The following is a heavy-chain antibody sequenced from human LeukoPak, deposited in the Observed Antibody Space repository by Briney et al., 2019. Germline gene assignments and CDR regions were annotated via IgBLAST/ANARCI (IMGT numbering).Heavy chain of an antibody. CDR1: GASISSYY. CDR3: ARHEGTWTFDY. V-gene: IGHV4-59*08. J-gene: IGHJ4*02. Sequence: SGTLSLTCSVSGASISSYYWSWIRQPPGRGLEWLGYISYTGSTNYNPSLKSRLTISVDTSKNQLSLNLTTVTAADTAVYYCARHEGTWTFDYWGQGALVTVSS. CDR2: ISYTGST. D-gene: IGHD1-1*01.